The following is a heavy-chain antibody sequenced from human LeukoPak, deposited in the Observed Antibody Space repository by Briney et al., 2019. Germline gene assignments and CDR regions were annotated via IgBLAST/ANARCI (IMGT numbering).Heavy chain of an antibody. J-gene: IGHJ4*02. Sequence: GGSLRLSCAASGFTFSSYAMSWVRQAPGTGLEWVSGISGSGESTYYADSVKGRFTISRDNSKNTLYLQMNSLRAEETAVYYCARTRSCSSTSCYIDYWGQGTLVTVSS. CDR1: GFTFSSYA. D-gene: IGHD2-2*02. CDR2: ISGSGEST. CDR3: ARTRSCSSTSCYIDY. V-gene: IGHV3-23*01.